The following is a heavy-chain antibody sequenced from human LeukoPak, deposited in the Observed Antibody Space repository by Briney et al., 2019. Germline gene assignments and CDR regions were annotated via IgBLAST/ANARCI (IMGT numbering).Heavy chain of an antibody. CDR1: GGSISSGGYY. CDR3: ARGVVVVPAAIWARHYYYYMDV. J-gene: IGHJ6*03. CDR2: IYYSGST. V-gene: IGHV4-31*03. Sequence: PSETLSLTCTVSGGSISSGGYYWSWIRQHPGKGLEWIGYIYYSGSTYYNPSLKSRVTISVDTSKNQFSLKLSSVTAADTAVYYCARGVVVVPAAIWARHYYYYMDVWGKGTTVTVSS. D-gene: IGHD2-2*01.